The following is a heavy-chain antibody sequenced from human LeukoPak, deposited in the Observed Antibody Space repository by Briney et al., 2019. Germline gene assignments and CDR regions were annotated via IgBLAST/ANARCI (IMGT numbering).Heavy chain of an antibody. CDR1: GGSISSYY. J-gene: IGHJ3*02. CDR2: IYYSGST. Sequence: SETLSLTCTVSGGSISSYYWSWIRQHPGKGLEWIGYIYYSGSTYYNPSLKSRVTISVDTSKNQFSLKLSSVTAADTAVYYCAREEYYYDSSGYYFFAFDIWGQGTMVTVSS. D-gene: IGHD3-22*01. V-gene: IGHV4-59*06. CDR3: AREEYYYDSSGYYFFAFDI.